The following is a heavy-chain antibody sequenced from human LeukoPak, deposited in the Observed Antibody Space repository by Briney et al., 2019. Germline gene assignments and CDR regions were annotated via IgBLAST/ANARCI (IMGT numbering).Heavy chain of an antibody. Sequence: GGSLRLFCASCGFTFSSYSMSRVRQAPGKGLEWVSGISGSGGSTYYAASVKGRFTISRDNSKNTLYLQMNSLRAEDTAVYYCARWESYYDSSGTSQRLQNWFDPWGEGTLVTVSS. V-gene: IGHV3-23*01. D-gene: IGHD3-22*01. CDR3: ARWESYYDSSGTSQRLQNWFDP. CDR2: ISGSGGST. CDR1: GFTFSSYS. J-gene: IGHJ5*02.